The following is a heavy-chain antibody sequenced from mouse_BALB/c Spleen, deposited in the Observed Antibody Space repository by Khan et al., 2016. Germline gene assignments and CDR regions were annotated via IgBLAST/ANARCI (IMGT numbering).Heavy chain of an antibody. CDR1: GFDFSRYW. CDR2: INPDSSTI. Sequence: EVKLLESGGGLVQPGGSLKLSCVVSGFDFSRYWMSWVRQAPGKGLEWIGEINPDSSTINYTPSLKDKFIFSRDNAKSTLYLQLNKVRSEDSALYFCVSPLTTGVGYWGQGTLVTVSA. CDR3: VSPLTTGVGY. V-gene: IGHV4-1*02. D-gene: IGHD1-1*01. J-gene: IGHJ3*01.